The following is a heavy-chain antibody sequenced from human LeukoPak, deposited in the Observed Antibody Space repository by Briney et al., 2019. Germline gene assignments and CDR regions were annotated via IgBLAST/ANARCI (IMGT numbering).Heavy chain of an antibody. CDR1: GGSISSYH. D-gene: IGHD4-17*01. V-gene: IGHV4-59*01. CDR2: IYYSGRT. CDR3: ARERAVTTYYYFDY. J-gene: IGHJ4*02. Sequence: SETLSLTCSVSGGSISSYHWSWIRQPPGRGLEWIGYIYYSGRTSYNPSLKSRVTISVDTSKNQFSLKLSSVTAADTAVYYCARERAVTTYYYFDYWGQGTLVTVSS.